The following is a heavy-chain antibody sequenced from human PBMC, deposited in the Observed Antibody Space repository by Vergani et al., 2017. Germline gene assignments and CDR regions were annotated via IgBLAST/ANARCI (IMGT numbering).Heavy chain of an antibody. CDR3: ARLDPVVTIRTQEDY. CDR1: GGSFSGYY. CDR2: INHSGST. J-gene: IGHJ4*02. D-gene: IGHD5-12*01. V-gene: IGHV4-34*01. Sequence: QVQLQQWGAGLLKPSETLSLTCAVYGGSFSGYYWSWIRQPPGKGLEWIGEINHSGSTNYNPSLKSRVTISVDTSKNQFSLKLSSVAAADTAVYYCARLDPVVTIRTQEDYWGQGTLVTVSS.